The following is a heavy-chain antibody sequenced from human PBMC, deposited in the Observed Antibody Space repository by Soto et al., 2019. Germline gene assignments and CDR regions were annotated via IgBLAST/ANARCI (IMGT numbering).Heavy chain of an antibody. CDR1: GFTFSSYG. CDR2: ISYDGSNK. J-gene: IGHJ6*03. V-gene: IGHV3-30*03. Sequence: GGSLRLSCAASGFTFSSYGMHWVRQAPGKGLEWVAVISYDGSNKYYAKSVKGRFTISRDNSENTLYLQMGSLRAEDMALYYCARRGYGSRWPNVYMDVWGKGTTVTVSS. CDR3: ARRGYGSRWPNVYMDV. D-gene: IGHD6-13*01.